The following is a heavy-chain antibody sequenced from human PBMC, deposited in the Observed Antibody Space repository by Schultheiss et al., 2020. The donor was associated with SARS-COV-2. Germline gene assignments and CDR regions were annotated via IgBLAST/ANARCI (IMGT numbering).Heavy chain of an antibody. V-gene: IGHV2-70*12. CDR1: GFSLSTSGMC. D-gene: IGHD2-15*01. CDR3: AHSDSLGYCSGSDCFLKRFDP. Sequence: SGPTLVKPTQTLTLTCTFSGFSLSTSGMCVSWIRQPPGKALEWLALIDWDDDKYYSTSLKTRLTISKDTSKNQVVLTMANMDPVDTATYYCAHSDSLGYCSGSDCFLKRFDPWGQGTLVTVSS. CDR2: IDWDDDK. J-gene: IGHJ5*02.